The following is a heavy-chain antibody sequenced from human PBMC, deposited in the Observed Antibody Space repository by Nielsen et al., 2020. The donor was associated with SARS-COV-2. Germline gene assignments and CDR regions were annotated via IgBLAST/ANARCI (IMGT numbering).Heavy chain of an antibody. CDR1: GGTFSSYA. J-gene: IGHJ4*02. CDR3: AREFGSGVAGAY. Sequence: SVKVSCKASGGTFSSYAISWVRQAPGQGLEWMGGIIPIFGTANYAQKFQGRVMITADESTSTAYMELSSLRSEDTAVYYCAREFGSGVAGAYWGQGTLVTVSS. D-gene: IGHD3-3*01. V-gene: IGHV1-69*13. CDR2: IIPIFGTA.